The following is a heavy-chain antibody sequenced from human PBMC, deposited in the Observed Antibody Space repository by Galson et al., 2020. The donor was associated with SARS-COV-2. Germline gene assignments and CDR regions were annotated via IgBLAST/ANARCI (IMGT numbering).Heavy chain of an antibody. D-gene: IGHD4-17*01. Sequence: GGSLRLSCVASGFTFNNYGMHWVRQAPGKGLEWVAAIWSDGSNEYYVDSVKGRFTISRDNSKNTLYLQMNSLKVEDMAVYYCVRSVDFGDSSGDYWGQGTLVTVSS. CDR2: IWSDGSNE. V-gene: IGHV3-33*01. CDR3: VRSVDFGDSSGDY. J-gene: IGHJ4*02. CDR1: GFTFNNYG.